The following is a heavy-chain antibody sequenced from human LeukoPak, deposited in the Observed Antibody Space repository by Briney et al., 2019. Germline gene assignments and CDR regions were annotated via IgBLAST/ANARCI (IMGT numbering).Heavy chain of an antibody. D-gene: IGHD1-1*01. J-gene: IGHJ4*02. Sequence: GGSLRLSCAASGFTFSSYEMNWVRQAPGKGLEWVSFITSDGSTMFYADSVKGRFTISRDNAKNSLYLQMNSLRAEDTAVCFCARSTTTSLFDYWGQGTLVAVSS. V-gene: IGHV3-48*03. CDR1: GFTFSSYE. CDR3: ARSTTTSLFDY. CDR2: ITSDGSTM.